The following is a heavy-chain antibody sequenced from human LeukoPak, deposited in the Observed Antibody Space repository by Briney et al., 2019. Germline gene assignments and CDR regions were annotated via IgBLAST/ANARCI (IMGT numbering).Heavy chain of an antibody. D-gene: IGHD3-10*01. J-gene: IGHJ6*03. Sequence: ASVKVSCKASGYTFTSYGISWVRQAPGQGLEWMGWISAYNGNTNYAQKLQGRVTMTTDTSTSTAYMELRSLRSDDTAVYYCARTGGYYPLSYYYYYMDVWGKGTTVTVSS. CDR1: GYTFTSYG. CDR3: ARTGGYYPLSYYYYYMDV. V-gene: IGHV1-18*01. CDR2: ISAYNGNT.